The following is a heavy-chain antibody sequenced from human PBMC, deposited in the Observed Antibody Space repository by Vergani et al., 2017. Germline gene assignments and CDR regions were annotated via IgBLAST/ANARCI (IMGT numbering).Heavy chain of an antibody. Sequence: QVQLVESGGGVVQPGRSLRLSCAASGFTFSSYAMHWVRQAPGKGLEWVAVISYDGSNKYYADSVKGRFTISRDNAKNSLYLQMNSLTADDTAVYYCARDQGGFDYWGQGTLVTVSS. V-gene: IGHV3-30-3*01. CDR2: ISYDGSNK. D-gene: IGHD2-15*01. CDR1: GFTFSSYA. CDR3: ARDQGGFDY. J-gene: IGHJ4*02.